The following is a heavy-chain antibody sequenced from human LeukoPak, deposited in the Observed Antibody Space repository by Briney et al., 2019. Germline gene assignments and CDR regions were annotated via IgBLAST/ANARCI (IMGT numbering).Heavy chain of an antibody. CDR3: ARIPIVIVPGYFDS. Sequence: SETLSLTCTVSGGSINSSSYQWGWNRQPPGKGLEWIGSISYSGSTYYKPSLKSRITVSVDTSKNQFSLKLSSVTAADTAVYFCARIPIVIVPGYFDSWGQGTLVTVSS. CDR1: GGSINSSSYQ. CDR2: ISYSGST. J-gene: IGHJ4*02. V-gene: IGHV4-39*01. D-gene: IGHD2/OR15-2a*01.